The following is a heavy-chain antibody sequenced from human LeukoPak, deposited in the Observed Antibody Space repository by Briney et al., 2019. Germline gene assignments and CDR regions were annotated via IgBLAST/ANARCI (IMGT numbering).Heavy chain of an antibody. V-gene: IGHV3-23*01. CDR3: ARRGGGGDWGDFDI. J-gene: IGHJ3*02. CDR1: GFTFSSYA. D-gene: IGHD2-21*02. Sequence: GGSLRLSCAASGFTFSSYAMGWVRQAPGKGLEWVSTISGNGGATYYADSVKGRFSISRDNSKNTLYLDMNSLRGDDTAVYYCARRGGGGDWGDFDIWGQGTMVTVSS. CDR2: ISGNGGAT.